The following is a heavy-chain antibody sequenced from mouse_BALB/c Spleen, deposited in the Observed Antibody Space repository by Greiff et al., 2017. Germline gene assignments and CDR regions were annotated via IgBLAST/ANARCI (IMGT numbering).Heavy chain of an antibody. Sequence: ESGAELVRPGTSVKVSCKASGYAFTNYLIEWVKQRPGQGLEWIGVINPGSGGTNYNEKFKGKATLTADKSSSTAYMQLSSLTSDDSAVYFCAREGYGNYAWFAYWGQGTLVTVSA. CDR1: GYAFTNYL. CDR2: INPGSGGT. CDR3: AREGYGNYAWFAY. D-gene: IGHD2-10*02. J-gene: IGHJ3*01. V-gene: IGHV1-54*01.